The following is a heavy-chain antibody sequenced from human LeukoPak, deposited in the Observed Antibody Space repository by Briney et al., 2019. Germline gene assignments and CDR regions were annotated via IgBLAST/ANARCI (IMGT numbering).Heavy chain of an antibody. CDR2: IYYSGST. CDR3: ARLNGRYGDYAFDI. CDR1: GGSISSYY. V-gene: IGHV4-59*08. D-gene: IGHD4-17*01. J-gene: IGHJ3*02. Sequence: SETLSLTCTVSGGSISSYYWSWIRQPPGKGLEWIGYIYYSGSTNYNPSLKSRVTISVDTSKNQFSLKLSSATAAGTAVYYCARLNGRYGDYAFDIWGQGTMVTVSS.